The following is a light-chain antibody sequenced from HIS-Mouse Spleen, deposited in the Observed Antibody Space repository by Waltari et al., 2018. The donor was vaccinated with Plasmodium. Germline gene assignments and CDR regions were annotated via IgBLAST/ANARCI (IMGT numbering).Light chain of an antibody. J-gene: IGLJ1*01. Sequence: SYVLTPPPSVSVAPGQTARLTWGGNNLGSKSVHWYQQKPGQAPVLVVYDDSDRPSGIPERFSGSNSGNTATLTISRVEAGDEADYYCQVWDSSSDHYVFGTGTKVTVL. CDR1: NLGSKS. CDR3: QVWDSSSDHYV. V-gene: IGLV3-21*02. CDR2: DDS.